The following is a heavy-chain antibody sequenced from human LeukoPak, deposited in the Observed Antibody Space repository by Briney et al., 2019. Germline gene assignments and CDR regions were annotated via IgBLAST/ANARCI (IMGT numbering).Heavy chain of an antibody. Sequence: GGSLRLSCAASGFTFSSYSMNWVRQAPGKGLEWVSSISSSSSYIYYADSVKGRFTISRDNAKNSLYLQMNSLRAEDTAVYYCARVALGDYDRSGYQDWYFDLWGRGTLVTVSS. CDR3: ARVALGDYDRSGYQDWYFDL. D-gene: IGHD3-22*01. CDR2: ISSSSSYI. V-gene: IGHV3-21*01. J-gene: IGHJ2*01. CDR1: GFTFSSYS.